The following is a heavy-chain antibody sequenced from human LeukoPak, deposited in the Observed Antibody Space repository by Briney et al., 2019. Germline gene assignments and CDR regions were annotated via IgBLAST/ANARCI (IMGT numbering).Heavy chain of an antibody. CDR3: ARVSVEYYDFWSAPQGYYFDY. D-gene: IGHD3-3*01. CDR2: IYTSGST. Sequence: SETLSLTCTVSGGSISSYYWSWIRQPAGKGLEWIGRIYTSGSTNYNPSLKSRVTMSVDTSKNQFSLKLSSVTAADTAVYYCARVSVEYYDFWSAPQGYYFDYWGQGTLVTVSS. J-gene: IGHJ4*02. CDR1: GGSISSYY. V-gene: IGHV4-4*07.